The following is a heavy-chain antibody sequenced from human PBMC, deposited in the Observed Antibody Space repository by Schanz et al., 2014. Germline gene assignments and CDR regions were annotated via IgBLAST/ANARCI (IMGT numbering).Heavy chain of an antibody. CDR3: ARIGGSVCDY. CDR1: GFAFSSFA. Sequence: EVQLVESGGGLVQPGGSLRLSCVASGFAFSSFAMTWVRQAPGRGLEWVSAISGSGGSTYYADSVKGRFTISRDNSKNSLYLQMNSLRAEDTAVYYCARIGGSVCDYWAQGTLVTVSS. CDR2: ISGSGGST. D-gene: IGHD3-10*01. J-gene: IGHJ4*02. V-gene: IGHV3-23*04.